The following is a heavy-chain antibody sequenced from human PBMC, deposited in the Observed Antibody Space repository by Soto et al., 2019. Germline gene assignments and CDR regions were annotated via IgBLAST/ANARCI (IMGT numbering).Heavy chain of an antibody. Sequence: EVQLVESGGGLVQPGGSLRLSCAASGFTFSSYSMNWVRQAPGKGLEWVSYISSSSSTIYYADSVKGRFTISRDNAKNSLYLQMNSLRDEDTAVYYCARSTLGYCSSTSCYWDYWGQGTLVTVSS. CDR3: ARSTLGYCSSTSCYWDY. CDR1: GFTFSSYS. CDR2: ISSSSSTI. J-gene: IGHJ4*02. V-gene: IGHV3-48*02. D-gene: IGHD2-2*01.